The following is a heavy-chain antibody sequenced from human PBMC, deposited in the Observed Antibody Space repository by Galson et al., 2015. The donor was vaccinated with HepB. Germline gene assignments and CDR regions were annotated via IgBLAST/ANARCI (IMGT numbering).Heavy chain of an antibody. CDR2: ISGRGDNT. J-gene: IGHJ5*02. CDR1: GFTFSDYY. V-gene: IGHV3-11*06. D-gene: IGHD2-2*01. CDR3: VRDSSNVVVVPPVHRDNSFDP. Sequence: SLRLSCAASGFTFSDYYMAWIRQAPGKGLEWVSFISGRGDNTKYADSVQGRFSISRDNTKNSLSLQMNSLRAEDTAVYYCVRDSSNVVVVPPVHRDNSFDPWGQGTLVTVSS.